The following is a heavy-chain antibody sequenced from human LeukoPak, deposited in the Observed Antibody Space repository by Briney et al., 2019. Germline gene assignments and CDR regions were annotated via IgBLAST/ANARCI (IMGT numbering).Heavy chain of an antibody. Sequence: ASVKVSCTASGYTFTSYDINWVRQATGQGLEWVGWMNPNSGNTGYAQKFQGRVTMTRNTSISTAYMELSSLRSEDTAVYYCASSMYDFWSGYYYYYYGMDVWGQGTTVTVSS. CDR2: MNPNSGNT. CDR1: GYTFTSYD. V-gene: IGHV1-8*01. CDR3: ASSMYDFWSGYYYYYYGMDV. D-gene: IGHD3-3*01. J-gene: IGHJ6*02.